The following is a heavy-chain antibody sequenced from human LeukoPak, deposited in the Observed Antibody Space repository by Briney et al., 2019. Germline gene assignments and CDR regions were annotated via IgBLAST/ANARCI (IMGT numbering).Heavy chain of an antibody. CDR2: ISSSSSTI. CDR1: GFTFSSYA. CDR3: AREGITIFGVSPDAFDI. Sequence: GGSLRLSCAASGFTFSSYAMSWVRQAPGKGLEWVSYISSSSSTIYYADSVKGRFTISRDNAKNSLYLQMNSLRAEDTAVYYCAREGITIFGVSPDAFDIWGQGTMVTVSS. V-gene: IGHV3-48*01. J-gene: IGHJ3*02. D-gene: IGHD3-3*01.